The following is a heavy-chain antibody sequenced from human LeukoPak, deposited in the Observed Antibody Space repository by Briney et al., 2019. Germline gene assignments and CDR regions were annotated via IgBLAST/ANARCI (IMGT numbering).Heavy chain of an antibody. J-gene: IGHJ3*02. CDR2: INSDGSST. CDR3: ATREYDFWSGYPDAFDI. CDR1: GFTFSSYW. Sequence: GGSLRLSCAASGFTFSSYWMHWVRQAPGKGLVWVSRINSDGSSTSYADSVKGRFTISRDNAKNSLYLQMNSLRAEDTAVYYCATREYDFWSGYPDAFDIWGQGTMVTVSS. D-gene: IGHD3-3*01. V-gene: IGHV3-74*01.